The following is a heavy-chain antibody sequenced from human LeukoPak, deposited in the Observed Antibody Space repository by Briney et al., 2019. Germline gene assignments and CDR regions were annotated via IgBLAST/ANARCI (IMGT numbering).Heavy chain of an antibody. Sequence: GGSLRLSCAASGFTFSSYSMNWVRQAPGKGLEWVSYISSSSSTIYYADSVKGRFTISRDNAKNSLYLQMNSLRAEDTAVYYCARGISLGYYYYMDVWGKGTTVTVSS. J-gene: IGHJ6*03. CDR2: ISSSSSTI. D-gene: IGHD2/OR15-2a*01. V-gene: IGHV3-48*01. CDR3: ARGISLGYYYYMDV. CDR1: GFTFSSYS.